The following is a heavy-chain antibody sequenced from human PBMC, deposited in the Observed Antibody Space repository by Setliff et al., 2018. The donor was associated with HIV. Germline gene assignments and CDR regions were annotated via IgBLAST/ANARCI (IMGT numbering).Heavy chain of an antibody. J-gene: IGHJ4*02. CDR1: GGSISSGSYY. D-gene: IGHD3-16*01. CDR3: AGGPTTRYFDH. CDR2: IYHSGST. Sequence: SETLSLTCTVSGGSISSGSYYWGWIRQPPGKGLEWIATIYHSGSTYYNPSLKSRVTVSVDTSKNQISLKLSSVTAADTAVYYCAGGPTTRYFDHWGQGNLVTVSS. V-gene: IGHV4-39*01.